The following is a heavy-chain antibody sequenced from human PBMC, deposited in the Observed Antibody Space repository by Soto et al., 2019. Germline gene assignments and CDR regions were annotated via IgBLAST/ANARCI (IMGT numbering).Heavy chain of an antibody. V-gene: IGHV4-4*02. CDR2: IYHSGRT. J-gene: IGHJ3*02. CDR3: ARGPQYSSGWYERAFDI. Sequence: QVQLQESGPGLVKPSGTLSLTCAVSGDSISSSNWWSWVRQPPGKGLAWIVEIYHSGRTNFNTSLKSRVTLSVDKYKNQSSLELSSVPAADTVVYYCARGPQYSSGWYERAFDIWGQGTMVTVPS. D-gene: IGHD6-19*01. CDR1: GDSISSSNW.